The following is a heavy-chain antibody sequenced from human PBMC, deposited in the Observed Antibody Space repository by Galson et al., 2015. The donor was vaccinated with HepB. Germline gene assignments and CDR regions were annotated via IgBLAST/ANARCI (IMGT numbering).Heavy chain of an antibody. CDR3: ARVNGSSWSDYYYYYGMDV. CDR1: GGTFSSYA. V-gene: IGHV1-69*04. CDR2: IIPILGIA. D-gene: IGHD6-6*01. J-gene: IGHJ6*02. Sequence: SVKVSCKAPGGTFSSYAISWVRQAPGQGLEWMGRIIPILGIANYAQKFQGRVTITADKSTSTAYMELSSLRSEDTAVYYCARVNGSSWSDYYYYYGMDVWGQGTTVTVSS.